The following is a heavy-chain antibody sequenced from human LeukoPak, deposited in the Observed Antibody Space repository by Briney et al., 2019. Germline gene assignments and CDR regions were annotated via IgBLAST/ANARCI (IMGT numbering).Heavy chain of an antibody. CDR3: ARDMAGGGWFDP. J-gene: IGHJ5*02. D-gene: IGHD3-10*01. CDR2: IYYSGST. Sequence: SETLSLTCTVSGGSISSSSYYWGWIRQPPGKGLEWIGSIYYSGSTYYNPSLKSRVTISVDTSKNQFSLKLSSVTAADTAVYYCARDMAGGGWFDPWGQGTLVTVSS. V-gene: IGHV4-39*07. CDR1: GGSISSSSYY.